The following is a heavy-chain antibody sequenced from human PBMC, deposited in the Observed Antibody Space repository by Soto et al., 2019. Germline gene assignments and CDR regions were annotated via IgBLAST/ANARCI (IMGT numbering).Heavy chain of an antibody. J-gene: IGHJ6*02. D-gene: IGHD1-20*01. Sequence: QVQLQESGPGLVKPSETLSLTCTVSGGSISSYYWSWIRQPPGKGLEWIGYIYYSGSTNYNPSLKSRVTISVDTSKNQFSLKLSSVTAADTAVYYCARYKSNYYYGMDVWGQGTTVTVSS. CDR1: GGSISSYY. V-gene: IGHV4-59*01. CDR2: IYYSGST. CDR3: ARYKSNYYYGMDV.